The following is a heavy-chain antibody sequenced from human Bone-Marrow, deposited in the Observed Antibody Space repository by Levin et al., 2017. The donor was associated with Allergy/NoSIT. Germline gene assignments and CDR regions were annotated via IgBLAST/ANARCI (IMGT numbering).Heavy chain of an antibody. CDR1: GFPFSSYA. CDR2: ISGSGGNT. V-gene: IGHV3-23*01. CDR3: AKGASIWYHRFES. Sequence: LSLTCAASGFPFSSYAMSWVRQAPGMGLEWVSVISGSGGNTYYAASVRGRFTISRDNWKNTVYLQMNSLRAEDTAIYYCAKGASIWYHRFESWGQGARVTIS. J-gene: IGHJ4*02. D-gene: IGHD6-13*01.